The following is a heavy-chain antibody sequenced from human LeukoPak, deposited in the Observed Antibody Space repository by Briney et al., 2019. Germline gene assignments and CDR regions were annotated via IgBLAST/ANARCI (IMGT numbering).Heavy chain of an antibody. CDR3: AKGGATVIDY. D-gene: IGHD4-17*01. CDR1: GLTFSNYW. Sequence: GGSLRLSCAASGLTFSNYWMHWARQAPGKGLVWVSRINSDGSSTTSADSVKGRFTISRDNAKNTLYLQMNSLRAEDTAVYYCAKGGATVIDYWGQGTLVTVSS. V-gene: IGHV3-74*01. J-gene: IGHJ4*02. CDR2: INSDGSST.